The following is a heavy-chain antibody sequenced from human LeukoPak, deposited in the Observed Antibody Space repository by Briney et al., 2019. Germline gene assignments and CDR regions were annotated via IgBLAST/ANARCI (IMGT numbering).Heavy chain of an antibody. Sequence: PSETLSLTCAVYGGSFSGYYWSWIRQPPGKGLEWIGRIYTSGSTNYNPSLKSRVTISVDTSKNQFSLKLSSVTAADTAVYYCARDLGIAAAGTVYYYYMDVWGKGTTVTISS. D-gene: IGHD6-13*01. J-gene: IGHJ6*03. CDR3: ARDLGIAAAGTVYYYYMDV. CDR2: IYTSGST. CDR1: GGSFSGYY. V-gene: IGHV4-59*10.